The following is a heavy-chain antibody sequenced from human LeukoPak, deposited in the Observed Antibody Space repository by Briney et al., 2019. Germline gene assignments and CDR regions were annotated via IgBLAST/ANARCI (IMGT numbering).Heavy chain of an antibody. V-gene: IGHV3-11*04. D-gene: IGHD2-15*01. CDR3: ARDRTYCSGGYCYSLYYYLSGMDV. J-gene: IGHJ6*02. CDR1: GFTFSDYY. Sequence: GRSLRLSCAASGFTFSDYYMSWIRQAPGKGLEWVSYISSSGSTIYYADSVKGRFTISRDKSKNTLCLQMNSLRAEDTAMYFCARDRTYCSGGYCYSLYYYLSGMDVWGQGTTVTVSS. CDR2: ISSSGSTI.